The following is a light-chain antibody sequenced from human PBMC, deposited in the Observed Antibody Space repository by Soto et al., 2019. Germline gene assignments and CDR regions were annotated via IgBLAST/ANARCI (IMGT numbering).Light chain of an antibody. V-gene: IGKV3-20*01. CDR3: QQYGSSPPIT. CDR1: QSVSSN. Sequence: EIVLTQSPATLSLSPGERATLSCRASQSVSSNLAWYQQKPGQAPRLLIYGASSRATGIPDRFSGSGSGTDFTLTISRLEPEDFAVYYCQQYGSSPPITFGQRTRPEIK. J-gene: IGKJ5*01. CDR2: GAS.